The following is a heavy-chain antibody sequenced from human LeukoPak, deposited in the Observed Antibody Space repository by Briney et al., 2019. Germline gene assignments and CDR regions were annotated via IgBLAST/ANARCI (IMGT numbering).Heavy chain of an antibody. J-gene: IGHJ4*02. Sequence: PSETLSLTCSVSGGSISSSYYWGWIRQPPGKGLVWIGNIYYSGSTYYNPSLKSRVTISVDTSKNQFSLKLSSVTAADTAVYYCARASVDCTNGVCPYYFDYWGQGTLVTVSS. CDR1: GGSISSSYY. D-gene: IGHD2-8*01. CDR2: IYYSGST. V-gene: IGHV4-39*01. CDR3: ARASVDCTNGVCPYYFDY.